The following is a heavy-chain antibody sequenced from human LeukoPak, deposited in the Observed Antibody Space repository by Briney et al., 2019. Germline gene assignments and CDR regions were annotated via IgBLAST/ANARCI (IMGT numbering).Heavy chain of an antibody. J-gene: IGHJ4*02. CDR2: INPNSGGT. CDR3: ARATSPLRNFDY. CDR1: GGTFSSYA. V-gene: IGHV1-2*02. Sequence: GASVKVSCKASGGTFSSYAISWVRQAPGQGLEWMGWINPNSGGTNYAQKFQGRVTMTRDTSISTAYMELSRLRSDDTAVYYCARATSPLRNFDYWGQGTLVTVSS.